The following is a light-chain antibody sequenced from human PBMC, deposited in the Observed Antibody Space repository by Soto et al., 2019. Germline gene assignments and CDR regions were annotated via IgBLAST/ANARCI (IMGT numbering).Light chain of an antibody. CDR3: QQYNTYPWT. J-gene: IGKJ1*01. CDR2: AAS. CDR1: QSISSL. V-gene: IGKV3-15*01. Sequence: EIVLTQSPATLSVSPGERATLSCRASQSISSLLAWYQQKPGQAPRLLIYAASNRATGVPARFSGSGSGTDFTLTISSLQPGDFATYYCQQYNTYPWTFGQGTKVDIK.